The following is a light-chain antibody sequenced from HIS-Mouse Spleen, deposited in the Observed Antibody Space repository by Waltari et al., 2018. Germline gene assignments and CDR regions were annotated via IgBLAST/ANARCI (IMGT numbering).Light chain of an antibody. CDR1: SSDVGVYNY. Sequence: QSALTQPRSVSGSPGQSVTISCTGTSSDVGVYNYVSWYQQHPGKAPKLMIYDVSKRPSGVPDRFSGSKSGNTASLTISGLQAEDEADYYCCSYAGSSTYVFGTGTKVTVL. J-gene: IGLJ1*01. CDR2: DVS. V-gene: IGLV2-11*01. CDR3: CSYAGSSTYV.